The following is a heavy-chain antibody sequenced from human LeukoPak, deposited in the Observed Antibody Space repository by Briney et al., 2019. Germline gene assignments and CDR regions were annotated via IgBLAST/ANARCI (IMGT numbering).Heavy chain of an antibody. CDR1: GFTFSNCA. Sequence: PGGSLRLSCAASGFTFSNCAMSWVRQAPEKGLEWVSGISGSGSSTYYADSVKGRFTISRDNSENTLYLQMNSLRAEDTAVYYCANLAYCGGDCYADDAFDIWGQGTMVTVSS. J-gene: IGHJ3*02. CDR2: ISGSGSST. D-gene: IGHD2-21*02. V-gene: IGHV3-23*01. CDR3: ANLAYCGGDCYADDAFDI.